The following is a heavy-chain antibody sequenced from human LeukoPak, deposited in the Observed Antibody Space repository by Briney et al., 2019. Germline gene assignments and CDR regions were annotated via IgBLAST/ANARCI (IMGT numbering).Heavy chain of an antibody. CDR2: ISYDGSNK. Sequence: GGSLRLSCAASGFTFRSYTMHWVRQAPGKGLEWVAVISYDGSNKYYGDSVKGRFTISRDNSKNTLYLQMNSLRAEDTAVYYCASRGYDPRIWGQGTMVTVSS. CDR3: ASRGYDPRI. CDR1: GFTFRSYT. J-gene: IGHJ3*02. V-gene: IGHV3-30-3*01. D-gene: IGHD2-15*01.